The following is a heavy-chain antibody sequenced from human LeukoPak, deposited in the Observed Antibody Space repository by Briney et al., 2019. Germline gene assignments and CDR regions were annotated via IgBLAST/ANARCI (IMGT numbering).Heavy chain of an antibody. J-gene: IGHJ5*02. V-gene: IGHV3-33*01. Sequence: PGRSLGLSCAASGFTFSSYGMHWVRQAPGKGLEWVAVIWYDGSKEVYADSVKGRFTISRDNSKNTVYLQMNSLRVEDTAVYYCARAYYGDGAWGQGTLVTLSS. CDR1: GFTFSSYG. D-gene: IGHD4-17*01. CDR2: IWYDGSKE. CDR3: ARAYYGDGA.